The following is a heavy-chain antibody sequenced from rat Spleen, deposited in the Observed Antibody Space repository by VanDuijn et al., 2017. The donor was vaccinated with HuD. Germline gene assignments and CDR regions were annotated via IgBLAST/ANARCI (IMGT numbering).Heavy chain of an antibody. V-gene: IGHV2-63*01. J-gene: IGHJ4*01. Sequence: QVQLKESGPGLVQPSETLSLTCTVSGFSLTSYSVSWVRQPSGKGPEWMGRMWYDGDTAYNSALKSRLSISRDTSKNQVFLKMNSLQTDDTGTYYCTRAPGKGYVMDAWGQGTAVTVSS. CDR3: TRAPGKGYVMDA. CDR2: MWYDGDT. D-gene: IGHD5-1*01. CDR1: GFSLTSYS.